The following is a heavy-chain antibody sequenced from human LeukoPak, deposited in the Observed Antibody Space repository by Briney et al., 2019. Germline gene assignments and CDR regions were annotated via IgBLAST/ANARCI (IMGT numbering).Heavy chain of an antibody. CDR3: ARVSSDSSGWYEFDY. D-gene: IGHD6-19*01. Sequence: GGSLRLSCAAAGFTFSSYAMSWVRQAPGKGLEWVSSISGSGGSTFYADSVKGRFTISRDNSKNTLYLQMNSLRAEDTALYYCARVSSDSSGWYEFDYWGQGTLVTVSS. J-gene: IGHJ4*02. CDR1: GFTFSSYA. CDR2: ISGSGGST. V-gene: IGHV3-23*01.